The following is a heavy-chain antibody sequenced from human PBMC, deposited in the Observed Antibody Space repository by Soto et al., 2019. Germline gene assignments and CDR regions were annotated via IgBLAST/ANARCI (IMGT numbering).Heavy chain of an antibody. CDR1: GGSVSSGSYY. Sequence: SETLSLTCTVSGGSVSSGSYYWTWIRQPPGKGLEWIGYIYYSGSTNYNPSLKSRVTISLDTSNNQFSLRLSSVTAADTAVYYCARTFCSTTSCQAQGMDVWGQGTTVTVSS. J-gene: IGHJ6*02. D-gene: IGHD2-2*01. CDR3: ARTFCSTTSCQAQGMDV. V-gene: IGHV4-61*01. CDR2: IYYSGST.